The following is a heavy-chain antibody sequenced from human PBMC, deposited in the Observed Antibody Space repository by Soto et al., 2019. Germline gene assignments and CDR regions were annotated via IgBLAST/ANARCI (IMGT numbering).Heavy chain of an antibody. V-gene: IGHV4-39*07. CDR1: GGSISSSSYY. D-gene: IGHD3-16*02. J-gene: IGHJ4*02. CDR3: ARVPYDYVWGIYPGQLFDY. Sequence: SETLSLTCTVSGGSISSSSYYWGWIRQPPGKGLEWIGSIYYSGSTYYNPSLKSRVTISVDTSKNQFSLKLSSVTAADTAVYYCARVPYDYVWGIYPGQLFDYWGQGTLVTVS. CDR2: IYYSGST.